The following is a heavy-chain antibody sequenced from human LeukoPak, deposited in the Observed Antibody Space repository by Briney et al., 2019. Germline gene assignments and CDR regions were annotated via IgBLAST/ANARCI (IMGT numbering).Heavy chain of an antibody. D-gene: IGHD2-15*01. J-gene: IGHJ1*01. CDR1: GFTFGNFA. CDR2: ISNDGSDT. Sequence: PGGSLRLSCAASGFTFGNFATYWVRQAPGKGLEWVAVISNDGSDTDYADSVKGRFTISRDNSQNMLYLQMNSLRAEDTAKYYCTSVGYCRGARCPMEHWGQGTLVTVS. CDR3: TSVGYCRGARCPMEH. V-gene: IGHV3-30-3*01.